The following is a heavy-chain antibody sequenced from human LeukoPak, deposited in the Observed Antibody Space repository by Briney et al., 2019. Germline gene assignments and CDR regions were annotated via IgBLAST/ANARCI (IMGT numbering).Heavy chain of an antibody. J-gene: IGHJ3*02. CDR1: GYSFTTYW. CDR3: ARRSGSDALDI. Sequence: GESLKISCKGSGYSFTTYWIGWVRQMPGKGLEWMGIIYPGDSYTTYSPSFQGQVTISADKSISTAYLQWRSLKASDTAMYYCARRSGSDALDIWGQGTMVTVSS. CDR2: IYPGDSYT. V-gene: IGHV5-51*01. D-gene: IGHD3-10*01.